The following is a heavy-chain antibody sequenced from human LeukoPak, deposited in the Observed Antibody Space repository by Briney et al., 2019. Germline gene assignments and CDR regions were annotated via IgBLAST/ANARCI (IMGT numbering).Heavy chain of an antibody. CDR1: GVTFSSYA. D-gene: IGHD3-16*01. Sequence: SVKVSCKASGVTFSSYAISWVRPAPGRGLEWVGGIIPIFGTANYAQKFQGRVTITADESTSTAYMELSSLRSEDTAVYYCARDGGYGEPDYWGQGTLVTVSS. CDR2: IIPIFGTA. V-gene: IGHV1-69*13. CDR3: ARDGGYGEPDY. J-gene: IGHJ4*02.